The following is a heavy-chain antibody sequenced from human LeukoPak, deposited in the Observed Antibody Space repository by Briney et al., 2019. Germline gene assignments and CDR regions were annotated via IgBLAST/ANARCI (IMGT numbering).Heavy chain of an antibody. CDR1: GGTFSSYA. J-gene: IGHJ4*02. CDR3: ARLSGGGDYVLNPPYYFDY. Sequence: GASVKVSCTASGGTFSSYAISWVRQAPGQGLEWMGGIIPIFGTANYAQKFQGRVTITADESTSTAYMELSSLRSEDTAVYYCARLSGGGDYVLNPPYYFDYWGQGTLVTVSS. CDR2: IIPIFGTA. D-gene: IGHD4-17*01. V-gene: IGHV1-69*13.